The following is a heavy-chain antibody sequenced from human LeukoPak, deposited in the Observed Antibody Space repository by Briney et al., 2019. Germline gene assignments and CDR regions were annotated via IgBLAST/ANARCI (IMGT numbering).Heavy chain of an antibody. CDR1: GGSISSGGYY. CDR2: IYYSGNT. Sequence: PSETLSLTCTVSGGSISSGGYYWTWIRQHPGKGLEGIGYIYYSGNTYFNPSLKSRVTLSVDTSKNHFSLRLSSVTAADTAVYYCALGYCGGGSCYAREYFQHWGQGTLVTVSS. D-gene: IGHD2-15*01. V-gene: IGHV4-31*03. CDR3: ALGYCGGGSCYAREYFQH. J-gene: IGHJ1*01.